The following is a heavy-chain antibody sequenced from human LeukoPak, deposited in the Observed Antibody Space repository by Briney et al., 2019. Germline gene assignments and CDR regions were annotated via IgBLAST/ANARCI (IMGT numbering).Heavy chain of an antibody. CDR3: ARPGDHDSSFDY. CDR1: GGSFSGYY. V-gene: IGHV4-34*01. D-gene: IGHD3-22*01. J-gene: IGHJ4*02. Sequence: SETLSLTCAVYGGSFSGYYWSWIRQPPGKGLEWSGEINQSGSTNYNPSLKSRVTISVDKSKNQFSLKLSSVTAADTAVYYCARPGDHDSSFDYWGQGTLVTVSS. CDR2: INQSGST.